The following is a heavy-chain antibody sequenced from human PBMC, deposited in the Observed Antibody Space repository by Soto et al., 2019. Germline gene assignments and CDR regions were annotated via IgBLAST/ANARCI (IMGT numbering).Heavy chain of an antibody. D-gene: IGHD2-2*01. J-gene: IGHJ4*02. CDR1: GFTFSSYG. V-gene: IGHV3-33*01. Sequence: GGSLRLSCAASGFTFSSYGMHWVRQAPGKGLEWVAVIWYDGSNKYYADSVKGRFTISRDNSKNTLYLQMNSLRAEDTAVYYCALMCGVVVPAATCIDYWGQGTLVTVSS. CDR3: ALMCGVVVPAATCIDY. CDR2: IWYDGSNK.